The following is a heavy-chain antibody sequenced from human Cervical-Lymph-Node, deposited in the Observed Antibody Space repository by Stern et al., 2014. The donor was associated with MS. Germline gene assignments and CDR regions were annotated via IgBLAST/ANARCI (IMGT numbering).Heavy chain of an antibody. Sequence: VQLVQSGPGLVKASETLSLTCSVSGISTISKYWSWFRQSPGKGLEWIGNIYYTGSTNYNPSLKSGLLMQVETFQNKFPVKVTSVTAADTAVYYCARLAASNSGHFDYWGQGTLVTVSS. V-gene: IGHV4-59*01. CDR2: IYYTGST. D-gene: IGHD6-25*01. CDR3: ARLAASNSGHFDY. CDR1: GISTISKY. J-gene: IGHJ4*01.